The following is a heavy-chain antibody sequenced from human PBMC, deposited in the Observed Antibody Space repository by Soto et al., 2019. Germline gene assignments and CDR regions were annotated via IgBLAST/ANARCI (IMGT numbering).Heavy chain of an antibody. D-gene: IGHD5-18*01. J-gene: IGHJ6*02. CDR1: GFTFSNYS. CDR3: ARQFAYSSGTYGMDV. Sequence: PGGSLRLSCAASGFTFSNYSMHWVRQAPGKGLEWVAVISYDGGNKHYADSVKGRFTISRDNSKNTLYWQMSSLRAEDAAVYYCARQFAYSSGTYGMDVWGQGTTVTVSS. CDR2: ISYDGGNK. V-gene: IGHV3-30*03.